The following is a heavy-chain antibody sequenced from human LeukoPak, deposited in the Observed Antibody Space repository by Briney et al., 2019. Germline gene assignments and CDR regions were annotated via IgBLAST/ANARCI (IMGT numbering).Heavy chain of an antibody. Sequence: GGSLRLSCAASGFTVSNNYMTWVRQAPGKGLEWVSAISGSGGSTYYADSVKGRFTISRDNSKNTLYPQMNSLRAEDTAVYYCAKGHIVVVPAAIMRALNAFDIWGQGTMVTVSS. D-gene: IGHD2-2*02. CDR1: GFTVSNNY. CDR3: AKGHIVVVPAAIMRALNAFDI. V-gene: IGHV3-23*01. CDR2: ISGSGGST. J-gene: IGHJ3*02.